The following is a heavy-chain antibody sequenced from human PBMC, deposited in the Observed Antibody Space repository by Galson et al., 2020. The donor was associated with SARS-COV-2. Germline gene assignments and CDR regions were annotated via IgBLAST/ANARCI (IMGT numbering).Heavy chain of an antibody. CDR3: ARRYTYGLSPYWYFDL. J-gene: IGHJ2*01. V-gene: IGHV4-30-2*01. CDR1: GGSISSGGYS. CDR2: IYHSGAT. Sequence: SATLSLTCAVSGGSISSGGYSCTWIRQAPGKGLEWIGYIYHSGATYYNPSLKSRLTISVDRSKNHLSLDLTSATAADTAVYYCARRYTYGLSPYWYFDLWGRGRLVT. D-gene: IGHD5-18*01.